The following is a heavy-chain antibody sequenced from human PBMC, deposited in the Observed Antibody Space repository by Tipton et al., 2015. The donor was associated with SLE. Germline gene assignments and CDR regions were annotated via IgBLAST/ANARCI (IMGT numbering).Heavy chain of an antibody. V-gene: IGHV3-9*01. J-gene: IGHJ3*02. CDR2: ISWNSGSI. D-gene: IGHD3-22*01. Sequence: SLRLSCAASGFTFDVYAMHWVRQAPGKGLEWVSGISWNSGSIGYADSVKGRFTISIDNAENSLYLQMNSLRAEDTALYYCAKDSSGYYSAFDIWGQGTMVTVSS. CDR3: AKDSSGYYSAFDI. CDR1: GFTFDVYA.